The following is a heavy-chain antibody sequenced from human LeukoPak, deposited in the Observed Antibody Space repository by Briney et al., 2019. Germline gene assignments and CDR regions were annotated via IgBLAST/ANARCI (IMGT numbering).Heavy chain of an antibody. Sequence: PGGSLRLSCAASGFTFSSYSMSWVRQAPGKGLEWVSGINWNGGSTGYADSVKGRFTISRDNAKNSLYLQMNSLRAEDTALYYCARGIAARLFDPWGQGTLVTVSS. V-gene: IGHV3-20*04. CDR3: ARGIAARLFDP. CDR1: GFTFSSYS. D-gene: IGHD6-6*01. J-gene: IGHJ5*02. CDR2: INWNGGST.